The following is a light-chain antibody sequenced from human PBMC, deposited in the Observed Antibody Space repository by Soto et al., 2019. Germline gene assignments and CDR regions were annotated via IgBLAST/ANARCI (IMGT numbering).Light chain of an antibody. CDR1: QSISSW. Sequence: DIQMTQSPSTLSASVGDRVTITCRASQSISSWWAWYQQKPGKAPKLLIYKASSLESGVPSRCSGSGSGTEFTLTISGLQPDDFATYYCQQYNSYSPTLGQGTKVDIK. CDR3: QQYNSYSPT. V-gene: IGKV1-5*03. J-gene: IGKJ1*01. CDR2: KAS.